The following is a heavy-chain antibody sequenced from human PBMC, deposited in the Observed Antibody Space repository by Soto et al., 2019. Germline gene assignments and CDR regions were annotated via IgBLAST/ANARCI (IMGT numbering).Heavy chain of an antibody. D-gene: IGHD3-9*01. CDR1: GYSFTSYW. V-gene: IGHV5-51*01. Sequence: GASLKISCKGSGYSFTSYWIGWVRQMPGKGLEWMGIIYPGDSDTRYSPSFQGQVTISADKSISTAYLQWSSLKASDTAMYYCARSILTAKGGMDVWGQGTTVTVSS. CDR3: ARSILTAKGGMDV. J-gene: IGHJ6*02. CDR2: IYPGDSDT.